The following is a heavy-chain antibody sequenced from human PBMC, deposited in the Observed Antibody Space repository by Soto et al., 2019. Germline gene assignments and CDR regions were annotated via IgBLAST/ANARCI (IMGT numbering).Heavy chain of an antibody. CDR3: ARDSHYDSSGYYYDYYYYGMDV. J-gene: IGHJ6*02. CDR1: GYTFTSYG. Sequence: ASVKVSCKASGYTFTSYGISWVRQAPGQGLEWMGWISAYNGNTNYAQKLQGRVTMTTDTSTSTAYMELRSLRSDDTAVYYCARDSHYDSSGYYYDYYYYGMDVWGQGTTVPVSS. CDR2: ISAYNGNT. D-gene: IGHD3-22*01. V-gene: IGHV1-18*04.